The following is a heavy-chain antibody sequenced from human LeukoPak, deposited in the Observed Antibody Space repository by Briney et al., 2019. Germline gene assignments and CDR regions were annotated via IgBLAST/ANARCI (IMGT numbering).Heavy chain of an antibody. Sequence: PSETLSLTCTVSGYSISSGYYWGWIRQPPGKGLEWIGSIYHSGSTYYNPSLKSRVTISVDTSKNQFSLKLSSVTAADTAVYYCARVAPQTYYDFWSGYPYLNWFDPWGQGTLVSVSS. J-gene: IGHJ5*02. CDR2: IYHSGST. D-gene: IGHD3-3*01. V-gene: IGHV4-38-2*02. CDR3: ARVAPQTYYDFWSGYPYLNWFDP. CDR1: GYSISSGYY.